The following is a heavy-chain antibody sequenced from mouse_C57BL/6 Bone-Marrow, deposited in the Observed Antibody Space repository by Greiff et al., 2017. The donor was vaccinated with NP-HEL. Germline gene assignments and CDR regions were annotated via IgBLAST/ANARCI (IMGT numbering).Heavy chain of an antibody. Sequence: DVMLVESGGGLVQPGESLKLSCESNEYEFPSHDMSWVRKTPEQRLELVAAINSDGGSTYYPDTMERRFIISRDDTKKTLYLQMSSLRSEDTALYYCARQRWDSYWYFDVWGTGTTVTVSS. V-gene: IGHV5-2*01. CDR2: INSDGGST. CDR1: EYEFPSHD. J-gene: IGHJ1*03. CDR3: ARQRWDSYWYFDV. D-gene: IGHD4-1*01.